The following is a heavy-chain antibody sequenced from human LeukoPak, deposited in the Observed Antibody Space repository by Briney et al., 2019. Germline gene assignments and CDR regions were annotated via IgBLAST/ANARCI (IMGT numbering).Heavy chain of an antibody. CDR1: GFPFSTFW. Sequence: GGSLRLSCEASGFPFSTFWMIWVRQPPGKGLEWVAKIQQDGSGEEYVDSVKGRSTISRDNAKNSLYLQMNSLRVEDTGVYYCARENWYRFDPWGQGTLVTVSS. V-gene: IGHV3-7*01. J-gene: IGHJ5*02. CDR2: IQQDGSGE. CDR3: ARENWYRFDP. D-gene: IGHD1-1*01.